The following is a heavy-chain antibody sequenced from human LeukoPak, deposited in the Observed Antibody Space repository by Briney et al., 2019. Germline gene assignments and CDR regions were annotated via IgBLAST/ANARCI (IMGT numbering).Heavy chain of an antibody. CDR2: INHSGST. D-gene: IGHD4-11*01. V-gene: IGHV4-34*01. Sequence: SETLSLTCAVYGGSFSGYYWSWIRQPPGKGLEWIGEINHSGSTNYNPSFKSRVTISVDTSKNQFSLKLSSVTATGTAVYYCARLMTTVTPIYGMEVWGQGTTVSVSS. CDR1: GGSFSGYY. J-gene: IGHJ6*02. CDR3: ARLMTTVTPIYGMEV.